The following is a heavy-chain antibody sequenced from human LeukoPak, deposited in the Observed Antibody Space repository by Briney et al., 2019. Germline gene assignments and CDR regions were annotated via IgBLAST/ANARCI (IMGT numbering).Heavy chain of an antibody. V-gene: IGHV4-34*01. J-gene: IGHJ5*02. D-gene: IGHD6-6*01. CDR1: GGSFSGYY. CDR2: INHSGST. Sequence: SETLSLTCAVYGGSFSGYYWSWIRQPPGKGLEWIGEINHSGSTNYNPSLKSRVTISVDTSKNQFSLKLSSVTAADTAVYYCARTARIAGFSGPWGQGTLDTVSS. CDR3: ARTARIAGFSGP.